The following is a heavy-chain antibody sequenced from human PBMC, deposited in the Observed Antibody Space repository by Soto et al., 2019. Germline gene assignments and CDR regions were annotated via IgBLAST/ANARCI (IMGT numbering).Heavy chain of an antibody. CDR2: IYPGDSDT. Sequence: PGESLKISWKGSGYSFTSYWSGWVRQMPGKGLEWMGIIYPGDSDTRYSPSFQGQVTISADKSISTAYLQWSSLKASDTAMYYCARQGYNWNYVFDYWGQGTLVTVSS. CDR1: GYSFTSYW. CDR3: ARQGYNWNYVFDY. D-gene: IGHD1-7*01. J-gene: IGHJ4*02. V-gene: IGHV5-51*01.